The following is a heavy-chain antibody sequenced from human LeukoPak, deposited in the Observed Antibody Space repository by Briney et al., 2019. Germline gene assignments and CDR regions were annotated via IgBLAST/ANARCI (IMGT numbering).Heavy chain of an antibody. CDR2: IKSKTDGGTT. Sequence: WIRQPPGKGLEWVGRIKSKTDGGTTDYAAPVKGRFTISRDDSKNTLYLQMNSLKTEDTAVYYCSTTYYYDSSEGYWGQGTLVTVSS. V-gene: IGHV3-15*07. D-gene: IGHD3-22*01. J-gene: IGHJ4*02. CDR3: STTYYYDSSEGY.